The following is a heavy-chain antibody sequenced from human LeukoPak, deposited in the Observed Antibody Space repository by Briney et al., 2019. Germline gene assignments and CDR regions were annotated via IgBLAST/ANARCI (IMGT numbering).Heavy chain of an antibody. CDR1: GYTFTSYD. CDR3: AIKLSSGGY. D-gene: IGHD3-22*01. V-gene: IGHV1-8*01. CDR2: VSPNSANT. J-gene: IGHJ4*02. Sequence: ASVKVSCKASGYTFTSYDVNWVRQATGQGLEWMGWVSPNSANTAYAQKFQGRVTMTRNTTISTAYMELSSLRSEDTAVYYCAIKLSSGGYWGQGTLVTVSS.